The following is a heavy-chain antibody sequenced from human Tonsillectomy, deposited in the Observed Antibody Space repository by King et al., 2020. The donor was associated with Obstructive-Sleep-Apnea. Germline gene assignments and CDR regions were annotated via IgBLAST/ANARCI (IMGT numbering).Heavy chain of an antibody. D-gene: IGHD3-22*01. V-gene: IGHV1-24*01. Sequence: VQLVESGAEVKKPGASVKVSCKVSGYTLTVLSMHWVRQAPGKGLEWMGGFDPEDGETIYAQKFQGRVTMTEDTSTDTAYMELSSLRSEDTAVYYCATDYYDSDGYLFDYWGQGTLVTVSS. CDR1: GYTLTVLS. J-gene: IGHJ4*02. CDR3: ATDYYDSDGYLFDY. CDR2: FDPEDGET.